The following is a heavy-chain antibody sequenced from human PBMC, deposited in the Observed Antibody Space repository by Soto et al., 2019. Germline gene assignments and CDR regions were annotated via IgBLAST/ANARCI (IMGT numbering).Heavy chain of an antibody. CDR2: IDPSDSYT. V-gene: IGHV5-10-1*01. Sequence: PGESLKISCKGSGYSFTSYWISWVRQMPGKGLEWMGRIDPSDSYTNYSPSFQGHVTISADKSISTAYLQWSSLKASDTAMYYCARLNKRGYCSGGSCLSYYYYGMDVWGQGTTVTSP. J-gene: IGHJ6*02. CDR3: ARLNKRGYCSGGSCLSYYYYGMDV. D-gene: IGHD2-15*01. CDR1: GYSFTSYW.